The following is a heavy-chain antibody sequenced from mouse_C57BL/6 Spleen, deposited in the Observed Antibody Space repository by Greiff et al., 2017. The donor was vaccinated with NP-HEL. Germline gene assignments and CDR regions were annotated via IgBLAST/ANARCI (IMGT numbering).Heavy chain of an antibody. CDR1: GYTFTDYE. D-gene: IGHD2-4*01. J-gene: IGHJ3*01. Sequence: VQGVESGAELVRPGASVTLSCKASGYTFTDYEMHWVKQTPVHGLEWIGAIDPETGGTAYNQKFKGKAILTADKSSSTAYMELRSLTSEDSAVYYCTRGYDYDGAYWGQGTLVTVSA. V-gene: IGHV1-15*01. CDR3: TRGYDYDGAY. CDR2: IDPETGGT.